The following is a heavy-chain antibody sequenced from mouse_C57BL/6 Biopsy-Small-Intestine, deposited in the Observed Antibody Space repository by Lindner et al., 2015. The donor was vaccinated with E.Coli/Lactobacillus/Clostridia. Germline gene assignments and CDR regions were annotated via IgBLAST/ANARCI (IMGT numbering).Heavy chain of an antibody. CDR2: IYPGGGYT. CDR1: GYTFTNYW. D-gene: IGHD2-3*01. Sequence: VQLQESGAEPVRPGTSVKMSCKASGYTFTNYWIGWAKQRPGHGLEWIGDIYPGGGYTNYNEKFKGKATLTADKSSSTAYMQFSSLTSEDSAIYYCARSIYEYFDYWGQGTTLTVSS. CDR3: ARSIYEYFDY. V-gene: IGHV1-63*01. J-gene: IGHJ2*01.